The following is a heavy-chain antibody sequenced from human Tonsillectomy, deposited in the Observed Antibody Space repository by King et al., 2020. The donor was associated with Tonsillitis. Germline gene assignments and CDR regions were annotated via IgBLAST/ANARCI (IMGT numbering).Heavy chain of an antibody. CDR1: GGSISSYY. J-gene: IGHJ3*02. D-gene: IGHD2-15*01. Sequence: VQLQESGPGLVKPSETLSLTCTVSGGSISSYYWSWIRQPPGKGLEWIGYIFYSGSPNYNPPLKSRVSISVDTSKNQFSLKLSSVTAADTAVYYCARHKTPTPGCDAFDIWGQGTMVTVSS. V-gene: IGHV4-59*08. CDR2: IFYSGSP. CDR3: ARHKTPTPGCDAFDI.